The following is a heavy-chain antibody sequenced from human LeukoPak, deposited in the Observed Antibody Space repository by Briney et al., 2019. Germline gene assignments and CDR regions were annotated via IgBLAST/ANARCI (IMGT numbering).Heavy chain of an antibody. D-gene: IGHD6-6*01. Sequence: GRSLRLSCAASGFTFSSYAMHWVRQAPGKGLEWVAVISYDGSNKYYADSVKDRFTISRDNSKNTLYLQMNSLRAEDTAVYYCARALAARRRLTYYYGMDVWGQGTTVTVSS. J-gene: IGHJ6*02. CDR2: ISYDGSNK. CDR1: GFTFSSYA. V-gene: IGHV3-30-3*01. CDR3: ARALAARRRLTYYYGMDV.